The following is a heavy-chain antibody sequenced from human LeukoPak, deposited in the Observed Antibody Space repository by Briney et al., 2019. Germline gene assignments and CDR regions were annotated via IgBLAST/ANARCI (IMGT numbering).Heavy chain of an antibody. Sequence: SVKVSCKASGYTFTSYAISWVRQAPGQGLEWMGGIIPIFGTANYAQRFQGRVTITADESTSTAYMELSSLRSEDTAVYYCAREALKYCSGGSCYSPYYYYGMDVWGQGTTVTVSS. J-gene: IGHJ6*02. CDR2: IIPIFGTA. D-gene: IGHD2-15*01. CDR3: AREALKYCSGGSCYSPYYYYGMDV. V-gene: IGHV1-69*13. CDR1: GYTFTSYA.